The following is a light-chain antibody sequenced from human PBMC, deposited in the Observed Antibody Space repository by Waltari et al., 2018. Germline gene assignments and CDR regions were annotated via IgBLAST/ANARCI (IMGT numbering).Light chain of an antibody. J-gene: IGKJ1*01. Sequence: DIQMTQSPSSLSASVGDRVTITCRASQSISSYLNWYQQKPGKAPKLLIYAASSLQSGVPSRFSGSGSGTDFTLTISSLQPEEFATYYCQQSYSTPPTFGQGTEVE. CDR1: QSISSY. CDR2: AAS. CDR3: QQSYSTPPT. V-gene: IGKV1-39*01.